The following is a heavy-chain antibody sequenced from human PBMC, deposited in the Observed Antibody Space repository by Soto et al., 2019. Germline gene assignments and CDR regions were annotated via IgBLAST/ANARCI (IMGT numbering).Heavy chain of an antibody. D-gene: IGHD1-1*01. Sequence: DVQLVESGGGLIQPGESLRLSCAAFGLTISGKKYVAWVRQAPGKGLEWVSGLYDVDGSFYADSVRGRFTTSSDSSKTTVYLKMNDMSPDETAVYYCATWHEREHAYDVWGQGTTVTVSS. CDR1: GLTISGKKY. CDR3: ATWHEREHAYDV. CDR2: LYDVDGS. J-gene: IGHJ3*01. V-gene: IGHV3-53*01.